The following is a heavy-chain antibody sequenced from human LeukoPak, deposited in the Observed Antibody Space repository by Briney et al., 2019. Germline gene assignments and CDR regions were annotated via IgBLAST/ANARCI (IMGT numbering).Heavy chain of an antibody. CDR3: ATMDLITMVRGVITNWFDP. V-gene: IGHV1-24*01. Sequence: GASVNVSCKVSGYTLTELSMHWVRQAPGKGLEWMGGFDPEDGETIYAQKFQGRVTMTEDTSTDAAYMELSSLRSEDTAVYYCATMDLITMVRGVITNWFDPWGQGTLVTVSS. D-gene: IGHD3-10*01. J-gene: IGHJ5*02. CDR1: GYTLTELS. CDR2: FDPEDGET.